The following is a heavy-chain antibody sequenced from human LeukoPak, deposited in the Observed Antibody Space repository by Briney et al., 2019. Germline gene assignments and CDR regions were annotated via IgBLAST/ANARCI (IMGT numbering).Heavy chain of an antibody. CDR3: ARGRYCSSTSCYGPHYYYYYYMDV. CDR2: VYHSGST. D-gene: IGHD2-2*01. V-gene: IGHV4-30-2*01. Sequence: SETLSLTCTVSGGSISSGGYYWSWIRQPPGKGLEWIGYVYHSGSTYYNPSLKSRVTISVDRPKNQFSLKLSSVTAADTAVYYCARGRYCSSTSCYGPHYYYYYYMDVWGKGTTVTVSS. CDR1: GGSISSGGYY. J-gene: IGHJ6*03.